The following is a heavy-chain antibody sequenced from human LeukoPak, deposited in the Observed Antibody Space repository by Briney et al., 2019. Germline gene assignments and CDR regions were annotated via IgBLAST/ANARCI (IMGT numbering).Heavy chain of an antibody. D-gene: IGHD3-3*01. J-gene: IGHJ4*02. CDR1: GYSFTSYW. CDR2: IYPGDSDT. Sequence: GESLKISCKGSGYSFTSYWIGWVRQMPGKGLEWMGIIYPGDSDTRYSPSFQGQVTISGDKSISTAYLQWSSLKASDTAMYYCARRGMYYDFWSGYEDYWGQGTLVTVSS. V-gene: IGHV5-51*01. CDR3: ARRGMYYDFWSGYEDY.